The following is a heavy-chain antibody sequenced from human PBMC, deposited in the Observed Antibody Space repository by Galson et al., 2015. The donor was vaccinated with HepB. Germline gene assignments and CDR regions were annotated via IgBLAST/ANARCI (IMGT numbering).Heavy chain of an antibody. D-gene: IGHD4-17*01. CDR3: AKVGDDYGDYDESSGWYFDL. Sequence: SLRLSCAASGFTFSSYAMSWVRQAPGKGLEWVSAISGSGGSTYYADSVKGRFTISRDSSKNTLYLQMNSLRAEDTAVYYCAKVGDDYGDYDESSGWYFDLWGRGTLVTVSS. CDR1: GFTFSSYA. V-gene: IGHV3-23*01. J-gene: IGHJ2*01. CDR2: ISGSGGST.